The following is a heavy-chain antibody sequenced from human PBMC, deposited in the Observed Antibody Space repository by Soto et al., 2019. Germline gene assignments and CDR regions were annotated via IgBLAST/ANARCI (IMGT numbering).Heavy chain of an antibody. Sequence: GESLKISCAASGFTFSSNWMSWVRQAPGKGLEWVANIKQDGSEKYFVDSVKGRFTISRDNAKNSLYLQMNSLRAEDTAVYYCAAGTNFWSGYTYWGQGTLVTVSS. V-gene: IGHV3-7*01. CDR2: IKQDGSEK. CDR1: GFTFSSNW. D-gene: IGHD3-3*01. CDR3: AAGTNFWSGYTY. J-gene: IGHJ4*02.